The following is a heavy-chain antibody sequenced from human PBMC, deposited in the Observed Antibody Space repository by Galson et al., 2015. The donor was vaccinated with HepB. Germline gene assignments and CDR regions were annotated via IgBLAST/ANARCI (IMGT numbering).Heavy chain of an antibody. CDR2: AYHSGYV. J-gene: IGHJ4*02. V-gene: IGHV4-4*02. CDR3: ARHLPLPPRHDYLNS. Sequence: LSLTCAVSGGSINTDHWWSWVRQPPGKGLEWIGEAYHSGYVNYNPSLKSRVSISIDKSKNQFSLIVNSVTAADTAAYYCARHLPLPPRHDYLNSWGQGALVTVSS. D-gene: IGHD1-14*01. CDR1: GGSINTDHW.